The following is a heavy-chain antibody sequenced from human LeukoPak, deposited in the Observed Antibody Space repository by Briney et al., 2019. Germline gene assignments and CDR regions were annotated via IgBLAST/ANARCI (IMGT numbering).Heavy chain of an antibody. J-gene: IGHJ4*02. D-gene: IGHD6-13*01. CDR3: ASTCIPAAEVDS. CDR2: MFYSGTT. Sequence: SETLSLTCTVSDDSIRSYYWNWIRQPPGMGLEWIGYMFYSGTTNYNPSLKSRVTISVDTSKNQFSLKLTSVTAADTAVYFCASTCIPAAEVDSWGQGALVTVSS. V-gene: IGHV4-59*01. CDR1: DDSIRSYY.